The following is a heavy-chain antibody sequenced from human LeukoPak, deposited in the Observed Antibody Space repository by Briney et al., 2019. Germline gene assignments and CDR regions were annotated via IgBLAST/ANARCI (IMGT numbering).Heavy chain of an antibody. Sequence: SVKVSCKASGGTFSSYAISWVRQAPGQGLEWMGGIIPIFGTANYAQKFQGRVTITADESTSTAYMELSSLRSEDTAVYYCAREEQQLVEDLVFDYWGQGTPVTVSS. CDR1: GGTFSSYA. CDR3: AREEQQLVEDLVFDY. V-gene: IGHV1-69*13. J-gene: IGHJ4*02. CDR2: IIPIFGTA. D-gene: IGHD6-13*01.